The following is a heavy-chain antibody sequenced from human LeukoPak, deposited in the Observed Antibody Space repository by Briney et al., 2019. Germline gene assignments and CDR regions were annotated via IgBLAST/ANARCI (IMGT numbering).Heavy chain of an antibody. J-gene: IGHJ4*02. D-gene: IGHD6-13*01. Sequence: GRSLRLSCAASGFTFSSYAMHWVRQAPGKGLEWVAVISYDGSNKYYADSVKGRFTISRDNAKNSLYLQMNSLRAEDTAVYNCARVDRSSSWYSCYFDYWGQGTLVTVPS. V-gene: IGHV3-30-3*01. CDR1: GFTFSSYA. CDR2: ISYDGSNK. CDR3: ARVDRSSSWYSCYFDY.